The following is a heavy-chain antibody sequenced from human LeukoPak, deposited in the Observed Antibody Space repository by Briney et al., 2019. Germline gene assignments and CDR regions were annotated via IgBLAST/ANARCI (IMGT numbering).Heavy chain of an antibody. CDR3: AREMGYCTNGVCYTEDAFDI. CDR2: INPNSGGT. Sequence: ASVKVSCKASGYTFTGYYMHWVRQAPGQGLEWMGWINPNSGGTNYAQKFQGRATMTRDTSISTAYMELSRLRSDDTAVYYCAREMGYCTNGVCYTEDAFDIWGQGTMVTVSS. CDR1: GYTFTGYY. J-gene: IGHJ3*02. V-gene: IGHV1-2*02. D-gene: IGHD2-8*01.